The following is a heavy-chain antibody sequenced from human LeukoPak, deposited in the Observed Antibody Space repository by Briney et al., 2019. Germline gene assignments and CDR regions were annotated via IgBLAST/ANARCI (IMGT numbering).Heavy chain of an antibody. CDR1: GYSSNTHW. J-gene: IGHJ5*02. V-gene: IGHV5-51*01. CDR2: IQPGQTDA. Sequence: GESLKISCKASGYSSNTHWIAWVRQMPGKGLEWMGVIQPGQTDARYSPSFQGQATISADKSISTAYLQWSSLKASDTAMYYCARCSRWPNWFDPWGQGTLVTVSS. D-gene: IGHD6-13*01. CDR3: ARCSRWPNWFDP.